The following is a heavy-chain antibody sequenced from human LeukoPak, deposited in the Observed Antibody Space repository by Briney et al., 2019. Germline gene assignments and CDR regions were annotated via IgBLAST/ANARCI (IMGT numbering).Heavy chain of an antibody. D-gene: IGHD2-15*01. J-gene: IGHJ5*02. Sequence: GESLKISCKGSGYSFSNYWIGWVRQTPGKGLEWMGIIYPGDSDTKYSPSFQGQVTISADKSISTAYLQWSSLKASDTAIYYCARLYIQRHINYNWFDPWGQGTLVTVSS. CDR2: IYPGDSDT. CDR3: ARLYIQRHINYNWFDP. CDR1: GYSFSNYW. V-gene: IGHV5-51*01.